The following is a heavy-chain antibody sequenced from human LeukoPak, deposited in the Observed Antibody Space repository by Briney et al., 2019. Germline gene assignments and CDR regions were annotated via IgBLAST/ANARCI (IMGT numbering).Heavy chain of an antibody. Sequence: GGSLRHSRSASGFSFSICSMHWVRQAPGKGLEYVSAISNNGDHTNYVDSVKGRFTISRDNSKNTLYLQMSSLRAEDTAVYYCVKATVTSSYFDYFDSWGQGTRVTVSS. CDR3: VKATVTSSYFDYFDS. D-gene: IGHD4-17*01. CDR1: GFSFSICS. CDR2: ISNNGDHT. V-gene: IGHV3-64D*09. J-gene: IGHJ4*02.